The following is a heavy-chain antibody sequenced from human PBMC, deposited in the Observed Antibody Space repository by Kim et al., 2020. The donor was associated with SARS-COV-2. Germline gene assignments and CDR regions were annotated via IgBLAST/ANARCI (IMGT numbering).Heavy chain of an antibody. CDR1: GGSISSYY. D-gene: IGHD3-22*01. V-gene: IGHV4-59*13. CDR2: IYYSGST. J-gene: IGHJ6*02. Sequence: SETLSLTCTVSGGSISSYYWSWIRQPPGKGLEWIGYIYYSGSTNYNPSLKSRVTISVDTSKNQFSLKLSSVTAADTAVYYCARYGDSSGYYYRYYYYGMDVWGQGTTVTVSS. CDR3: ARYGDSSGYYYRYYYYGMDV.